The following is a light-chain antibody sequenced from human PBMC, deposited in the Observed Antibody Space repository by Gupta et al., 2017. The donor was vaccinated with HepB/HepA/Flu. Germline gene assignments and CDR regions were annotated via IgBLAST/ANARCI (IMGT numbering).Light chain of an antibody. CDR1: QSVNYW. Sequence: DIQMTQSPSTLSASVGDRVTITCRASQSVNYWLAWYQQKPGKVPKLLISKASSLESGVPSRFSGSGSGTEFTLTIRSLQPDDFATYYCLQYNSHSRSFGQGTKLEIK. CDR3: LQYNSHSRS. CDR2: KAS. V-gene: IGKV1-5*03. J-gene: IGKJ2*04.